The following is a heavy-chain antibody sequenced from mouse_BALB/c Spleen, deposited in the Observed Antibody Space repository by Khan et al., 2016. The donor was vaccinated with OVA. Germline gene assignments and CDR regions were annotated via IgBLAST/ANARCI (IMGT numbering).Heavy chain of an antibody. V-gene: IGHV1-7*01. CDR1: GYTFTSYW. D-gene: IGHD3-3*01. Sequence: VQLQQSGAELAKPGASVKMSCKASGYTFTSYWMHWVKQRPGQGLEWIGYINPSTGYTEYNQKFKDKATLTADKSSSTAYMQLSSLTSEDSAVYYCARGTGFFDYWGQGTTLTVSS. CDR3: ARGTGFFDY. J-gene: IGHJ2*01. CDR2: INPSTGYT.